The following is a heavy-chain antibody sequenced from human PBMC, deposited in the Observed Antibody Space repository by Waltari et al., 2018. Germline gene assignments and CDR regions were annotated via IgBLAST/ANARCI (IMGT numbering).Heavy chain of an antibody. Sequence: QVQLVQSGAEVKKPGASVKVSCKLSGYTLTELSIHWVRQAPGKGLEWMGAFDPEDGETFYAQKFRGRFIRTEDTSADIAYMDLSSLTSEETAVYYCTASALRFLEWSGGCDYWGQGTPVTVSS. D-gene: IGHD3-3*01. CDR3: TASALRFLEWSGGCDY. CDR2: FDPEDGET. V-gene: IGHV1-24*01. CDR1: GYTLTELS. J-gene: IGHJ4*02.